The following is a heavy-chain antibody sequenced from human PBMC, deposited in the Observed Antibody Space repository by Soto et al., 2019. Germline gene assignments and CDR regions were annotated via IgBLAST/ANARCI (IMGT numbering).Heavy chain of an antibody. CDR2: IIPILGTA. V-gene: IGHV1-69*01. CDR3: ARGWGYDSNDYYYAY. J-gene: IGHJ4*02. D-gene: IGHD3-22*01. CDR1: GGTFSRHA. Sequence: QVQLVQSGAEVRKPGSSVKVSCKASGGTFSRHAISWVRQAPGQGLEWMGGIIPILGTANHAQKFQGRVTIIADESTSTVYMELSSLRSEDTAMYYCARGWGYDSNDYYYAYWGQGTLVIVSS.